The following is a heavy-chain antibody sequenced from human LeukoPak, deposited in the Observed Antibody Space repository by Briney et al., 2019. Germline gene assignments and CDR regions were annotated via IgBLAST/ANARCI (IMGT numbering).Heavy chain of an antibody. Sequence: PGRSLRLSCAASGFTFSSYGMHWVRQAPGKGLEWVAVIWYDGSNKYYADSVKGRFTISRDNSKNTLYLQMNSLRAEDTAVYYCAKDLDTTVVTHGMDVWGQGTTVTASS. J-gene: IGHJ6*02. CDR2: IWYDGSNK. CDR3: AKDLDTTVVTHGMDV. CDR1: GFTFSSYG. V-gene: IGHV3-33*06. D-gene: IGHD4-23*01.